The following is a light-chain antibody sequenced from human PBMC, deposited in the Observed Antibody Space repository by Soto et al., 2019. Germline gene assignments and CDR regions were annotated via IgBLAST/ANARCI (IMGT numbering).Light chain of an antibody. V-gene: IGLV2-14*01. CDR3: SSYTSSNTWV. Sequence: QSALTQPASVSGSPGQSITISCTGASSDVGGYNYVSWYQQHPGKAPKLIIYEVSNRPSGVSNRFSGSKYGNTASLTISGLQAEYEADYYCSSYTSSNTWVFGGGTKLTVL. CDR2: EVS. CDR1: SSDVGGYNY. J-gene: IGLJ3*02.